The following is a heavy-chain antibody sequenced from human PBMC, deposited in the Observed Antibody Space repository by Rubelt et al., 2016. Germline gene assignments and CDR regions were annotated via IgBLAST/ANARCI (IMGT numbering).Heavy chain of an antibody. J-gene: IGHJ6*02. D-gene: IGHD3-9*01. V-gene: IGHV1-3*01. CDR1: GYTFTSYA. CDR2: INAGNGNT. Sequence: GASVKVSCKASGYTFTSYAMHWVRQAPGQRLEWMGWINAGNGNTKYSQKFQGRVTITRDTSASTAYMELSSLRSEDTAVYYCARADLYYDILTGYSSYYYGMDVWGQGTTVTVSS. CDR3: ARADLYYDILTGYSSYYYGMDV.